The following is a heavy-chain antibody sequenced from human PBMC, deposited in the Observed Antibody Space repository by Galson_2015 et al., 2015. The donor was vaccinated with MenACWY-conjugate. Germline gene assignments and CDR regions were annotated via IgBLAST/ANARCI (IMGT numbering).Heavy chain of an antibody. CDR2: INPNSGGT. V-gene: IGHV1-2*04. CDR3: ARAGSGWYGWFDP. CDR1: GYTFTGYY. D-gene: IGHD6-19*01. Sequence: SVKVSCKASGYTFTGYYMHWVRQAPGQGLEWMGWINPNSGGTNYAQKFQGWVTMTRDTSISTAYMELSRLRSDDTAVYYCARAGSGWYGWFDPWGQGTLVTVSS. J-gene: IGHJ5*02.